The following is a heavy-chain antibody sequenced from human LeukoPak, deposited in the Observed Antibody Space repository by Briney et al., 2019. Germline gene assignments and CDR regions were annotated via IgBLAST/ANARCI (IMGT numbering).Heavy chain of an antibody. V-gene: IGHV4-38-2*01. J-gene: IGHJ6*03. CDR3: ARLYYGGITYYYYYMDV. CDR1: GYSISSGYY. D-gene: IGHD4-23*01. Sequence: PSETLSLTCAVSGYSISSGYYRGWIRQPPGKGLEWIGSIYHSGSTYYNPSLKSRVTISVDTSKNQFSLKLSSVTAADTAVYYCARLYYGGITYYYYYMDVWGKGTTVTVSS. CDR2: IYHSGST.